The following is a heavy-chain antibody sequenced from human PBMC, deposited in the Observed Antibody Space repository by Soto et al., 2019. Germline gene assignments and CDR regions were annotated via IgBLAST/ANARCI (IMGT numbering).Heavy chain of an antibody. J-gene: IGHJ4*02. CDR1: GFTFSNAW. V-gene: IGHV3-15*01. CDR2: IKSKTDGGTT. D-gene: IGHD3-22*01. Sequence: EVQLVESGGGLVKPGGSLRLSCAASGFTFSNAWMSWVRQAPGKGLEWVGRIKSKTDGGTTDYAAPVKGRFTISRDDSKNTLYLQMNSLKTEDTAVYYCTTHSLFYYDSSEWNYWGQGTLVTVSS. CDR3: TTHSLFYYDSSEWNY.